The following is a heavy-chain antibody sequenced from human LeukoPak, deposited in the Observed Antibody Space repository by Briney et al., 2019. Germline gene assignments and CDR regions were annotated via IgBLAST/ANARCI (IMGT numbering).Heavy chain of an antibody. CDR3: AAYNYAYIHY. V-gene: IGHV4-61*08. CDR2: IYYSGST. Sequence: SEALSLTCTVSGGSISGDGYYWSWIRLPPGKGLEWIGYIYYSGSTNYNPSLKSRVTISVDTSKNQFSLKLSSVTAADTAVYYCAAYNYAYIHYWGQGTLVTVSS. CDR1: GGSISGDGYY. J-gene: IGHJ4*02. D-gene: IGHD5-18*01.